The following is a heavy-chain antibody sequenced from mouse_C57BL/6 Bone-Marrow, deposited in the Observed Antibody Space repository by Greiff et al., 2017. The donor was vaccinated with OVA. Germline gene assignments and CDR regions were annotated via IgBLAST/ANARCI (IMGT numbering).Heavy chain of an antibody. CDR2: INPYNGGT. CDR3: ARSEGHGSSFDY. V-gene: IGHV1-19*01. D-gene: IGHD1-1*01. J-gene: IGHJ2*01. CDR1: GYTFTDYY. Sequence: EVQLQQSGPVLVKLGASVKMSCKASGYTFTDYYMNWVKQSHGKSLEWIGVINPYNGGTSYNQKFKGKATLTVDKSSSTAYMELNSLTSEDSAVYYCARSEGHGSSFDYWGQGTTLTVSS.